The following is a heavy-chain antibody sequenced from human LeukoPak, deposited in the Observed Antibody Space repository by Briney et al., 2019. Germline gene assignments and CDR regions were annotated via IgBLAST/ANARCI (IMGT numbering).Heavy chain of an antibody. CDR2: ISSSSSYI. V-gene: IGHV3-21*01. J-gene: IGHJ4*02. Sequence: PGGSLRLSCAASGFTFSSYAMSWVRQAPGKGLEWVSSISSSSSYIYYADSVKGRFTISRDNAKNSLYLQMNSLRAEDTAVYYCAREDYSSGWYDYWGQGTLVTVSS. CDR3: AREDYSSGWYDY. D-gene: IGHD6-19*01. CDR1: GFTFSSYA.